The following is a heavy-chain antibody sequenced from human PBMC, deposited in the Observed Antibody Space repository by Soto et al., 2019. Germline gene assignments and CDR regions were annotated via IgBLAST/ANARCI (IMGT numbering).Heavy chain of an antibody. J-gene: IGHJ3*02. D-gene: IGHD3-22*01. CDR2: ISAYNGNT. CDR1: GFSFTSNG. Sequence: GGPVKGSCKASGFSFTSNGMRWVCQAPGQRLEWMGWISAYNGNTNYAQKLQGRVTMTTDTSTSTAYMELRSLRSDDTAVYYCATSSRITMIVVAPDAFDIWGQGTMVTVSS. CDR3: ATSSRITMIVVAPDAFDI. V-gene: IGHV1-18*01.